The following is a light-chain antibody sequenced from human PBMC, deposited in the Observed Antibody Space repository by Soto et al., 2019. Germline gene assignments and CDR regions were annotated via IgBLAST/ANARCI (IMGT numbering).Light chain of an antibody. V-gene: IGLV8-61*01. J-gene: IGLJ3*02. CDR2: STN. CDR1: SGSVSTSYY. CDR3: VLYMGSGIRV. Sequence: QAVVTQEPSFSVSPGGTVTLTCGFSSGSVSTSYYPSWYQQTPGQAPRTLIDSTNTRSSGVPDRFSGSILGNKAALTITGAQADDESDYYCVLYMGSGIRVFGGGTKLTVL.